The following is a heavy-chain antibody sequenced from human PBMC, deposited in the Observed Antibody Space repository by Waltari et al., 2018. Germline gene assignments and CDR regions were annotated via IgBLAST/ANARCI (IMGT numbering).Heavy chain of an antibody. CDR1: GYSINSGYY. J-gene: IGHJ5*02. Sequence: QVQLQESGPGLVKPSETLSLTCTVSGYSINSGYYWGWIRQPPGKGLEWIGSIYHSGSTYYNPSLKSRVTISVDTSKNQFSLKLSSVTAADTAVYYCAREGGRGYSSSWYYWFDPWGQGTLVTVSS. V-gene: IGHV4-38-2*02. CDR2: IYHSGST. D-gene: IGHD6-13*01. CDR3: AREGGRGYSSSWYYWFDP.